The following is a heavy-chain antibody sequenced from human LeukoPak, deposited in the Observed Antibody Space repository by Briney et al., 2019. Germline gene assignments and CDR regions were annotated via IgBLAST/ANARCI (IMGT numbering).Heavy chain of an antibody. V-gene: IGHV1-18*01. CDR1: GGTFSSYA. CDR2: ISAYNGNT. Sequence: ASVKVSCKASGGTFSSYAISWVRQAPGQGLEWMGWISAYNGNTNYAQKLQGRVTMTTDTSTSTAYMELRSLRSDDTAVYYCARGLAVAVPYYFDYWGQGTLVTVSS. CDR3: ARGLAVAVPYYFDY. J-gene: IGHJ4*02. D-gene: IGHD6-19*01.